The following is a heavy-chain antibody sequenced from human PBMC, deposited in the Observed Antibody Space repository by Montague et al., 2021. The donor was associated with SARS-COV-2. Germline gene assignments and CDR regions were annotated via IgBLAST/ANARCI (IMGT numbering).Heavy chain of an antibody. V-gene: IGHV3-7*01. CDR1: GFTFSSYW. Sequence: SLILSCAASGFTFSSYWMSWVRQAPVKGLEWVANIKQDGSEKYYXDSVKGRFTISRDNAKNSLYLQMNSLRAEDTAVYYCARVPSSSWYFDYWGQGTLVTVSS. CDR3: ARVPSSSWYFDY. CDR2: IKQDGSEK. D-gene: IGHD6-13*01. J-gene: IGHJ4*02.